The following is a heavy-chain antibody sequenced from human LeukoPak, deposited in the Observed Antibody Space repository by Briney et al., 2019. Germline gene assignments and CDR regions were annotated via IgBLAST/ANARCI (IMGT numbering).Heavy chain of an antibody. Sequence: GGSLRLSCAASGFTFSSYWMSWVRQAPGKGLEWLANIKQDGSEKYYVDSVKGRFTISRDNAKNSLYLQMNSLRAEDTAVYYCATFSSSWYSDAFDIWGQGTMVTVSS. J-gene: IGHJ3*02. CDR1: GFTFSSYW. D-gene: IGHD6-13*01. CDR3: ATFSSSWYSDAFDI. CDR2: IKQDGSEK. V-gene: IGHV3-7*01.